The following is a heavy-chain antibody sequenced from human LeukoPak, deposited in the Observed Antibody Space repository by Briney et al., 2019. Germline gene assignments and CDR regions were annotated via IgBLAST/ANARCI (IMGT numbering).Heavy chain of an antibody. V-gene: IGHV4-34*01. CDR2: INHSGST. J-gene: IGHJ4*02. Sequence: SETLSLTCTVSGGSFSGYYWNWIRQPPGKGLEWIGEINHSGSTNYNPSLKSRVTISVDTSKNQFSLKLSSVTAADTAVYYCARGAKWLQYLGYWGQGTLVTVSS. D-gene: IGHD5-12*01. CDR1: GGSFSGYY. CDR3: ARGAKWLQYLGY.